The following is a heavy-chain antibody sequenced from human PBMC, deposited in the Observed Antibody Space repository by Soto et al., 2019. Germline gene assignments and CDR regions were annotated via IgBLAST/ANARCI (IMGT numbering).Heavy chain of an antibody. D-gene: IGHD4-17*01. V-gene: IGHV4-34*01. CDR1: GGSFSGYY. J-gene: IGHJ6*03. Sequence: SETLSLTCAVYGGSFSGYYWSWIRKPPGKGLEWIGEINHSGSTNYNPSLKSRVTISVDTSKNQFSLKLSSVTAADTAVYYCARLRAVTTYYYYYMDVWGKGTTVTVSS. CDR3: ARLRAVTTYYYYYMDV. CDR2: INHSGST.